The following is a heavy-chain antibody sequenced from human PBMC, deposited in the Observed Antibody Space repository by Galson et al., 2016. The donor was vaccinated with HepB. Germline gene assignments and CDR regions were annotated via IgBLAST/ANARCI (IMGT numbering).Heavy chain of an antibody. D-gene: IGHD6-19*01. V-gene: IGHV4-59*01. J-gene: IGHJ4*02. Sequence: SETLSLTCTVSGGSISTYYWSWVRQSPGRGLEWIGYIVHTGVTNYNPSVKSRVSISIDPAKSQFTLKLTSVTAADTALYYCARLHVDPEIGWEFDSWGQGLLVTVSP. CDR3: ARLHVDPEIGWEFDS. CDR1: GGSISTYY. CDR2: IVHTGVT.